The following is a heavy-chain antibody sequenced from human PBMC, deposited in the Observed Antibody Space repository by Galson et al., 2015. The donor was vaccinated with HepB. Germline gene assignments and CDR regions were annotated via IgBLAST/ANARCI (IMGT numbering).Heavy chain of an antibody. V-gene: IGHV1-46*01. CDR3: AGRRIYCSGGSCGPLLDY. D-gene: IGHD2-15*01. CDR2: INPRGGST. Sequence: SVNVSCKPSGYTFTSYYMHWVRQAPGHRLEWIAVINPRGGSTRYAQNFQGRVTMTRDTATGTVYMEVNSLRSEDTDVYYSAGRRIYCSGGSCGPLLDYWGLGTLVTGSS. J-gene: IGHJ4*02. CDR1: GYTFTSYY.